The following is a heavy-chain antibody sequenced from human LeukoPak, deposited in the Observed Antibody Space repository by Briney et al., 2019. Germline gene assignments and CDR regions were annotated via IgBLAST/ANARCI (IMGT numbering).Heavy chain of an antibody. V-gene: IGHV4-4*02. J-gene: IGHJ6*02. CDR1: GGSISSSNW. Sequence: SGTLSLTCAVSGGSISSSNWWSWVRQPPGKGLEWIGEIYHSGSTNYNPSLKSRVTISVDRSKNQFSLKLSSVTAADTAVYYCARGPQYGDYPLYYYGMDVWGHGTTVTVSS. CDR2: IYHSGST. D-gene: IGHD4-17*01. CDR3: ARGPQYGDYPLYYYGMDV.